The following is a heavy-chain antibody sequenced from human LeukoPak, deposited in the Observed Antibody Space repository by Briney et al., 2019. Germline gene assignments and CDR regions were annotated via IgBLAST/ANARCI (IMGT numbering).Heavy chain of an antibody. V-gene: IGHV3-48*01. Sequence: GGSLRLSCAASGFTFSSYSMNGVRQAPGEGLEWVSYISSSSSTIYYADSVKGRFTISRDNAKNSLYLQMNSLRAEDTAVYYCARADDSSGYYYLDYWGQGTLVTVSS. CDR2: ISSSSSTI. J-gene: IGHJ4*02. CDR1: GFTFSSYS. D-gene: IGHD3-22*01. CDR3: ARADDSSGYYYLDY.